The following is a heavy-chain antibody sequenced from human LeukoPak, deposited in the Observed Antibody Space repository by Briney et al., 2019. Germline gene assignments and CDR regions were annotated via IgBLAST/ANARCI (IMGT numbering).Heavy chain of an antibody. Sequence: RGSLRLSCAASGVTFSSYDMSWVRQVPGKGLEWVSGISGSGFSTFYADSVKGRFTISRDNSKNTLYLQMDSLSAEDTAVYYCAKDRLAAAPSCFDYWGQGTLVTVSS. J-gene: IGHJ4*02. D-gene: IGHD6-13*01. CDR2: ISGSGFST. CDR3: AKDRLAAAPSCFDY. V-gene: IGHV3-23*01. CDR1: GVTFSSYD.